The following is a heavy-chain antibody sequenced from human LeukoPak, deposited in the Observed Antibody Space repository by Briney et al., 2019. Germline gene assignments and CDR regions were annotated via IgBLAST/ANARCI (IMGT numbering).Heavy chain of an antibody. CDR2: VNQDGSQK. J-gene: IGHJ4*01. CDR3: VRDVSSGWAFDY. CDR1: GFTFNKYW. D-gene: IGHD6-19*01. Sequence: GGSLTLSCSASGFTFNKYWMSWIRQLPGQGLEWVANVNQDGSQKYYVDSVKGRFTNSRDNARNLLYLQMNSLRDEDMAVYYCVRDVSSGWAFDYWGHGTLVTVSS. V-gene: IGHV3-7*01.